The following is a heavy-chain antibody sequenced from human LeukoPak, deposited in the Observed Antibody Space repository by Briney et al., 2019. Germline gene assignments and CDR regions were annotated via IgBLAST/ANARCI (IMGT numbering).Heavy chain of an antibody. J-gene: IGHJ2*01. D-gene: IGHD5-24*01. CDR2: IYYSGST. CDR1: GGSISSGGYY. V-gene: IGHV4-31*03. Sequence: SQTLSLTCTVSGGSISSGGYYWSWIRQHPGKGLEWIGYIYYSGSTYYNPYLKSRVTISVDTSKNQFSLKLSSVTAADTAVYYCARDPRDGYNVHWYFDLWGRGTLVTVSS. CDR3: ARDPRDGYNVHWYFDL.